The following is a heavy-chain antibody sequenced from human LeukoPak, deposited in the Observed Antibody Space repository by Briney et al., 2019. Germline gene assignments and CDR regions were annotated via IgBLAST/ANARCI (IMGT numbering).Heavy chain of an antibody. D-gene: IGHD5-12*01. CDR2: IVVGSGNT. Sequence: GTSVEVSCKASGFTFTSSAVQWVRQARGQRLEWIGWIVVGSGNTNYAQKFQERVTITRDMSTSTAYMELSSLRSEDTAVYYCARDDDIVAIGWFDPWGQGTLVTVSS. J-gene: IGHJ5*02. CDR3: ARDDDIVAIGWFDP. V-gene: IGHV1-58*01. CDR1: GFTFTSSA.